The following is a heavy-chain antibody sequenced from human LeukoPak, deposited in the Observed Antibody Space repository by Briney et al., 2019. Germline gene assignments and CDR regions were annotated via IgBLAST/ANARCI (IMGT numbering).Heavy chain of an antibody. V-gene: IGHV4-34*01. Sequence: SETLSLTCAVYGGSFSGYYWSWIRQPPGKGLEWIGETNHSGSTNYNPSLKSRVTISVDKSKNQFSLKLSSVTAADTAVYYCARDSEVGATGSLDYWGQGTLVTVSS. CDR2: TNHSGST. D-gene: IGHD1-26*01. CDR3: ARDSEVGATGSLDY. CDR1: GGSFSGYY. J-gene: IGHJ4*02.